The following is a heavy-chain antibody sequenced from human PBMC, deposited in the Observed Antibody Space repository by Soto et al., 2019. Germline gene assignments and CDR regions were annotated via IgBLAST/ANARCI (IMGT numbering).Heavy chain of an antibody. D-gene: IGHD1-26*01. Sequence: EVQLVESGGGLVQPGGSLRLSCAASGFTFSSYEMNWVRQAPGKGLEWVSYITGSGNTIYYADSVKGRFTSSRDNAKNSMYLQMNSLRAEDTVVYYCARCGRYFDYWGQGTLVPVSS. J-gene: IGHJ4*02. V-gene: IGHV3-48*03. CDR1: GFTFSSYE. CDR2: ITGSGNTI. CDR3: ARCGRYFDY.